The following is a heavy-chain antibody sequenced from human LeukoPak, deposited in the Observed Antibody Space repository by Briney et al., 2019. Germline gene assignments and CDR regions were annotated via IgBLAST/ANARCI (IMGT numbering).Heavy chain of an antibody. D-gene: IGHD3-10*01. CDR3: ARQMIWFGELPPYGMDV. Sequence: PSGTLSLTCTVSGGSISSYYWSWIRQPPGKGLEWIGYIYYSGSTNYNPSLKSRVTISVDTSKNQFSLKLSSVTAADTAVYYCARQMIWFGELPPYGMDVWGQGTTVTVSS. CDR2: IYYSGST. V-gene: IGHV4-59*08. J-gene: IGHJ6*02. CDR1: GGSISSYY.